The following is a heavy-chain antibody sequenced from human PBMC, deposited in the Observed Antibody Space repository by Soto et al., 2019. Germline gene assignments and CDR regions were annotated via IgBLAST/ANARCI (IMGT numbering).Heavy chain of an antibody. CDR2: ITASGGTT. CDR3: AKCLQVNWNYDAFHI. CDR1: GFTFSSYS. V-gene: IGHV3-23*01. D-gene: IGHD1-7*01. Sequence: PGGSLRLSCAASGFTFSSYSMSWVRQAPGKGLEWVSHITASGGTTYYADSVKGRFTISRDISRNTLYLQMNSLRAEDTALYYCAKCLQVNWNYDAFHIWGQGTMVTV. J-gene: IGHJ3*02.